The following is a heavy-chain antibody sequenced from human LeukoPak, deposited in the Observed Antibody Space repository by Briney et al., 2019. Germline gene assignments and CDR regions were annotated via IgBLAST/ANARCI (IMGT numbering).Heavy chain of an antibody. V-gene: IGHV1-8*01. D-gene: IGHD2-2*01. CDR3: ARGRRYCSSTSCYSPY. CDR2: TNPNSGNT. CDR1: GYTFTSYD. J-gene: IGHJ4*02. Sequence: ASVKVSCKASGYTFTSYDINWVRQATGQGLEWMGWTNPNSGNTGYAQKFRGRVTMTRNTSISTAYMELSSLRSEDTAVYYCARGRRYCSSTSCYSPYWGQGTLVTVSS.